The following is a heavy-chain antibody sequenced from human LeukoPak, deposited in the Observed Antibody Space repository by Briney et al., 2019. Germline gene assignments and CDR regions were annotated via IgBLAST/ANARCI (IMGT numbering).Heavy chain of an antibody. J-gene: IGHJ6*03. CDR2: IYYSGST. D-gene: IGHD1-7*01. Sequence: SETLSLTCTVSGGSLSSYYWSWIRQPPGKGLEWIGYIYYSGSTNYNPSLKSRVTLSVDTSKNQFSLKLSAVTAADTAVYYCARGGLYNWNYSDYYYYYMDVWGKGTTVTVSS. CDR3: ARGGLYNWNYSDYYYYYMDV. V-gene: IGHV4-59*01. CDR1: GGSLSSYY.